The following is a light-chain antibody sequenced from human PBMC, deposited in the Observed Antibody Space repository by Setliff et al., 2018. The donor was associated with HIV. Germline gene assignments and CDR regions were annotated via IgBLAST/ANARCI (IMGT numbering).Light chain of an antibody. V-gene: IGLV6-57*01. CDR2: EDN. CDR1: SGSVASNF. J-gene: IGLJ2*01. CDR3: QSYDSDIVI. Sequence: NFMLTQPHSVSESPGKTVTISCTRSSGSVASNFVQWYQQRPGSSPTTVIYEDNKRPSGVPDRFSGSLDSSSNSASLTISGLKTEDEADFYCQSYDSDIVIFGGGTQLTVL.